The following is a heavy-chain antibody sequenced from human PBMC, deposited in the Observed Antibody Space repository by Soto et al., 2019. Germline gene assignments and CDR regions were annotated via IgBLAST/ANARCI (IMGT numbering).Heavy chain of an antibody. CDR3: ARAPRRAAAGTGTSWFDP. J-gene: IGHJ5*02. D-gene: IGHD6-13*01. V-gene: IGHV4-34*01. CDR1: GGSFSGYY. Sequence: QVQLQQWGAGLLKPSETLSLTCAVYGGSFSGYYWSWIRQPPGKGLEWIGEINHSGSTNYNPSLKSRVTISVDTSKNQCSLKRSSVTAADTAVYYCARAPRRAAAGTGTSWFDPWGQGTLVTVSS. CDR2: INHSGST.